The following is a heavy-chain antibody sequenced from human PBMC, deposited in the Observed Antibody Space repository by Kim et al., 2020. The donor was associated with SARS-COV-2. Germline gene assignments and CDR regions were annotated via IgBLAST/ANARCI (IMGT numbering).Heavy chain of an antibody. Sequence: ASVKVSCKASGYTFTSYGISWVRQAPGQGLEWMGWISAYNGNTNYAQKLQGRVTMTTETSTSTAYMELRSLRSDDTAVYYCARDVVVVVAATPLDYWGQGTLVPVSS. D-gene: IGHD2-15*01. V-gene: IGHV1-18*01. CDR1: GYTFTSYG. CDR3: ARDVVVVVAATPLDY. J-gene: IGHJ1*01. CDR2: ISAYNGNT.